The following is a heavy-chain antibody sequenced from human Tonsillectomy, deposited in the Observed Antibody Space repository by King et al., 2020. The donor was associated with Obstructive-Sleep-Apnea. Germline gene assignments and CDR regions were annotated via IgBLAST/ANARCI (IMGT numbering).Heavy chain of an antibody. CDR2: IWYEGTME. J-gene: IGHJ6*02. CDR3: ARENLWFGESINSAPYYYGLDV. V-gene: IGHV3-33*01. D-gene: IGHD3-10*01. Sequence: VQLVESGGGVVQPGRSLRLSCAASGFTFSSYGMHCVRQAPCKGMEWVGVIWYEGTMEYLAYTVKGRFTISIDNSKYTLYLQVNSLRVEDTAVYYCARENLWFGESINSAPYYYGLDVWGQGTTVTVSS. CDR1: GFTFSSYG.